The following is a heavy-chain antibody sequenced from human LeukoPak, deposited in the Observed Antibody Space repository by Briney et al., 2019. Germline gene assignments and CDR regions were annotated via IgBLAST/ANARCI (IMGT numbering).Heavy chain of an antibody. CDR2: INYSGIT. V-gene: IGHV4-39*07. D-gene: IGHD6-6*01. CDR3: ARGGVLGAARAEFDY. CDR1: GGSITRSTDY. J-gene: IGHJ4*02. Sequence: SETLSLTCTVSGGSITRSTDYWGWIRQPPGKGLEWIGSINYSGITYYNPSLKSRVTKSVDTSKNQFSLNLNSVTAADTAVYYCARGGVLGAARAEFDYWGQGTLVTVSS.